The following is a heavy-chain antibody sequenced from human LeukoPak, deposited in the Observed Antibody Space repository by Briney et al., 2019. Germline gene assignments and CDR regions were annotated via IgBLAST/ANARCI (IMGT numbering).Heavy chain of an antibody. V-gene: IGHV3-23*01. CDR3: ARGGRGSAAVVAPRSFDI. J-gene: IGHJ3*02. CDR2: ISGSGGST. D-gene: IGHD3-22*01. CDR1: GFTFSGYA. Sequence: GGSLRLSCAASGFTFSGYAMSWVRQAPGKGLEWVSAISGSGGSTYYAGSVQGRFIISRDISKNTLYLQMNSLRAEDSALYYCARGGRGSAAVVAPRSFDIWGQGTMVTVSS.